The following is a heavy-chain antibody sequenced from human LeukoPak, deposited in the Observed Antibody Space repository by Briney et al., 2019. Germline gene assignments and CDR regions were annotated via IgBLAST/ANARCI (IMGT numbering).Heavy chain of an antibody. J-gene: IGHJ4*02. Sequence: GASVKVSCKASGYTFTGYYMHWVRQAPGQGLEWMEWINPNSGGTNYAQKFQGRVTMTRDTSISTAYMELSRLRSDDTAVYHCARLDTATAGFNYWGQGTLVTVSS. CDR1: GYTFTGYY. D-gene: IGHD5-18*01. CDR3: ARLDTATAGFNY. CDR2: INPNSGGT. V-gene: IGHV1-2*02.